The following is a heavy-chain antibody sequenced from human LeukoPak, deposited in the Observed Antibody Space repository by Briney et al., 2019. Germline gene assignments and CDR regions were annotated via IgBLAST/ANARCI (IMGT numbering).Heavy chain of an antibody. CDR2: IYYSGST. V-gene: IGHV4-59*08. J-gene: IGHJ6*03. CDR1: GGSISSYY. D-gene: IGHD3-10*01. CDR3: ARTPAPRAVRGVLNLMDV. Sequence: PSETLSLTCTDSGGSISSYYWSWIRQPPGKGLEWIGYIYYSGSTNYNPSLKSRVTISVDTSKNQFSLKLSSVTAADTAVYYCARTPAPRAVRGVLNLMDVWGKGTTVTVSS.